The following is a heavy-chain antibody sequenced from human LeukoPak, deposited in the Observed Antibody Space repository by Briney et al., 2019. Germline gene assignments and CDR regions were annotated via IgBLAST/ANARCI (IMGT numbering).Heavy chain of an antibody. J-gene: IGHJ1*01. D-gene: IGHD1-26*01. CDR1: GSTFRSYA. CDR3: ATVGGSKVGATSPEYFQH. CDR2: IIPIFGTA. V-gene: IGHV1-69*05. Sequence: SVKVSCKASGSTFRSYAISWVRQAPGQGLERMGGIIPIFGTADYAQKFQGRVTITTDESTSTAYMDLSSLTSEDTAVYYCATVGGSKVGATSPEYFQHWGQGTLVTVSS.